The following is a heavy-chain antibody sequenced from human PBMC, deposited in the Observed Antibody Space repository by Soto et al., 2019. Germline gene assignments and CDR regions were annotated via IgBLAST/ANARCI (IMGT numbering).Heavy chain of an antibody. J-gene: IGHJ6*02. CDR1: GFAFNNYW. CDR2: IKGDGSDK. Sequence: EVQLVESGGGLVQPGGSLRLSCAASGFAFNNYWMSWVRQAPGKGLEWVANIKGDGSDKYYVDSVKGRFTISRDNARNYLDPQKNRLRAEDTAMYYCAGNEPAYTYGMTVWGQGTTVTVSS. CDR3: AGNEPAYTYGMTV. V-gene: IGHV3-7*01. D-gene: IGHD4-4*01.